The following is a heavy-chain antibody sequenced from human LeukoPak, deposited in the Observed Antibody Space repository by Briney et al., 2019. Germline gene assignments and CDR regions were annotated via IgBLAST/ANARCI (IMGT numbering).Heavy chain of an antibody. Sequence: SETLSLTCTVSGGSISSYYWSWIRQPPGKGLEWIGEIYHSGSTNYNPSLKSRVTISVDTSKNQFSLKLSSVTAADTAVYYCARPRRFFISSYFDYWGQGTLVTVSS. D-gene: IGHD3-16*01. CDR3: ARPRRFFISSYFDY. J-gene: IGHJ4*02. CDR1: GGSISSYY. CDR2: IYHSGST. V-gene: IGHV4-59*12.